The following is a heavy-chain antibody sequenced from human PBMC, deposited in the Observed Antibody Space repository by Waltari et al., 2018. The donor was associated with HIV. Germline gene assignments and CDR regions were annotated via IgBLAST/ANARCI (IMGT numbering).Heavy chain of an antibody. J-gene: IGHJ4*02. CDR2: IYYRGST. D-gene: IGHD6-13*01. CDR1: GGSISSSRYY. Sequence: QLQLQESGPGLVKPSEILSLTCTVSGGSISSSRYYWGWVRQPPGKGLEWIGSIYYRGSTYHNPSLKSRVTISVDTSKNQFSLKLSSVTAADTAVYYCASIRAAAGTYWGQGTLVTVSS. V-gene: IGHV4-39*01. CDR3: ASIRAAAGTY.